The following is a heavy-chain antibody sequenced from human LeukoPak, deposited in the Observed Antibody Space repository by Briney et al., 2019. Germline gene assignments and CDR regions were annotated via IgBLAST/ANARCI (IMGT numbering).Heavy chain of an antibody. D-gene: IGHD6-13*01. V-gene: IGHV3-13*01. Sequence: GGSLRLSCAASGFTFSSYDMHWVRQATGKGLEWVSAIGTAGDTYYPGSVEGRFTISRDNSKNTLYLQMNSLRAEDTEDTAVYYCARGKGMSSTRNDVFDIWGHGTMVTVSS. CDR3: ARGKGMSSTRNDVFDI. J-gene: IGHJ3*02. CDR2: IGTAGDT. CDR1: GFTFSSYD.